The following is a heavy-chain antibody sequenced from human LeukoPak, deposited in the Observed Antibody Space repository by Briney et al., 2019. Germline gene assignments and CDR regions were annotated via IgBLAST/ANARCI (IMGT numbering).Heavy chain of an antibody. Sequence: SETLSLTCAVYGGSFSGYYWSWIRRPLGKGLEWIGEINHSGSTNYNPSLKSRVTISVDTSKNQFSLKLSSVTAADTAVYYCARGLPPRWIVATPPDYWGQGTLVTVSS. V-gene: IGHV4-34*01. CDR2: INHSGST. CDR3: ARGLPPRWIVATPPDY. D-gene: IGHD5-12*01. J-gene: IGHJ4*02. CDR1: GGSFSGYY.